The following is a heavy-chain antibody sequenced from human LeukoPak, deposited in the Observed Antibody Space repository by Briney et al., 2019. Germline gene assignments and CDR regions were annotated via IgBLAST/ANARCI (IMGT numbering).Heavy chain of an antibody. J-gene: IGHJ6*02. CDR3: ARTPIHIVPTYGMDV. V-gene: IGHV3-30*03. CDR1: GFTFSNYG. D-gene: IGHD2-8*01. CDR2: ISYDGSNK. Sequence: GRSLRLSCAASGFTFSNYGMHWVRQAPGKGLEWVAVISYDGSNKYYADSVKGRFTISRDNSKSTLNLQMNSLRAEDTAVYYCARTPIHIVPTYGMDVWGQGTTVAVSS.